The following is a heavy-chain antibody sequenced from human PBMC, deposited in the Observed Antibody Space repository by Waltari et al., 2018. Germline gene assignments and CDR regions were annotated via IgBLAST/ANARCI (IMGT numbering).Heavy chain of an antibody. CDR2: MIPMYGLV. V-gene: IGHV1-69*15. D-gene: IGHD6-25*01. CDR1: GDTFSSFA. CDR3: AQWGSGYSREYFQH. Sequence: QVQLVQSGAEVKKSGSSVKVSCKASGDTFSSFATSWVRQAPGQGLEWMGRMIPMYGLVNYAHDLQGRATISADESTTTAYLELTSLSPEDTAVYYCAQWGSGYSREYFQHWGQGTLITVFS. J-gene: IGHJ1*01.